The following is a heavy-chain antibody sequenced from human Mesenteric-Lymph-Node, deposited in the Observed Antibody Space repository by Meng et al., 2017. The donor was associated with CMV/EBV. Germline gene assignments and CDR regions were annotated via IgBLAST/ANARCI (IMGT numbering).Heavy chain of an antibody. V-gene: IGHV3-66*01. Sequence: LGGCGEGLCLPGWCLGMACAASGFNVRDKYMSWVRQAPGKGLEWVCIIYRGDNTYYIDSVKDRFPVSRDNSKNTMYLQMNSLRVEDTAVYYCTGDSVSNPNLDYWGQGTLVTVSS. J-gene: IGHJ4*02. CDR1: GFNVRDKY. CDR3: TGDSVSNPNLDY. CDR2: IYRGDNT. D-gene: IGHD3-10*01.